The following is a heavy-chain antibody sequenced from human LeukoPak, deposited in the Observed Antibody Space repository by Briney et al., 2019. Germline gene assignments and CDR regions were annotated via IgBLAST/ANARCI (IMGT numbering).Heavy chain of an antibody. CDR1: GGSFSGYY. J-gene: IGHJ4*02. CDR3: ARGQDYYDSSGQFDY. D-gene: IGHD3-22*01. V-gene: IGHV4-34*01. Sequence: PSETLSLTCAVYGGSFSGYYWSWIRQPPGKGLEWIGEINHSGSTNYNPSLKSRVTISVDTSKNQFSLKLSSVTAADTAVYYCARGQDYYDSSGQFDYWGQGTLVTVSS. CDR2: INHSGST.